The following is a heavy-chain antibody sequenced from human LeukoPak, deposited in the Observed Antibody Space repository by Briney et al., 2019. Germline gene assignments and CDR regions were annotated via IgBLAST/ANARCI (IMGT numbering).Heavy chain of an antibody. CDR1: GGTFSSYA. CDR3: ARGMEWLLSSYMDV. Sequence: RASVKVSCKASGGTFSSYAISWVRQAPGQGVEWVGGIIPIFGTANYVQKVQGRVPSTKDESTRAAYQELSRLRSEDTAVYYCARGMEWLLSSYMDVWGKGTTVTVSS. D-gene: IGHD3-3*01. V-gene: IGHV1-69*05. CDR2: IIPIFGTA. J-gene: IGHJ6*03.